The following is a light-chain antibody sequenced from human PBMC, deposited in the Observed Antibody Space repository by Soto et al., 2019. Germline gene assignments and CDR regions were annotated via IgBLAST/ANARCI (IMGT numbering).Light chain of an antibody. J-gene: IGKJ5*01. V-gene: IGKV3-15*01. Sequence: EIVMTQSPATLSVSPGERATLSCRASQRVSSNLAWYQQKPGQAPRLLIYGASTGPTGFPARFSGSGSGTEITLTISGPQSEDFAVYYCQQYNKGPITFGQGTRLEIK. CDR2: GAS. CDR1: QRVSSN. CDR3: QQYNKGPIT.